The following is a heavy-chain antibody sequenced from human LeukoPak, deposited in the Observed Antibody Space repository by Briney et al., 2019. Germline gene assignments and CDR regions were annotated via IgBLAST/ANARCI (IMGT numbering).Heavy chain of an antibody. CDR1: GFTFSIAW. CDR3: TTGRHYYGSGSYIGFDP. Sequence: GGSLRLSCAASGFTFSIAWMSWVRQAPGKGLEWIGRIKTKTDGGTTDYAAPVKGRFTISRDDSKNTLYLQMNSLKIEDTAVYHCTTGRHYYGSGSYIGFDPWGQGTLVTVSS. J-gene: IGHJ5*02. CDR2: IKTKTDGGTT. V-gene: IGHV3-15*01. D-gene: IGHD3-10*01.